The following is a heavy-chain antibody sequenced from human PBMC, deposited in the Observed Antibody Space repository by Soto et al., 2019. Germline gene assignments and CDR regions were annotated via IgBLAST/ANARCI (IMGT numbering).Heavy chain of an antibody. D-gene: IGHD3-3*01. CDR2: INHSGST. CDR3: ARGFILRPDHFDY. CDR1: GGSFSGYY. J-gene: IGHJ4*02. V-gene: IGHV4-34*01. Sequence: SETLSLTCAVYGGSFSGYYWSWIRQPPGKGLEWIGEINHSGSTNYNPSLKSRVTISVDASKNQFSLKLSSVTAADTAVYYCARGFILRPDHFDYWGQGTLVTVSS.